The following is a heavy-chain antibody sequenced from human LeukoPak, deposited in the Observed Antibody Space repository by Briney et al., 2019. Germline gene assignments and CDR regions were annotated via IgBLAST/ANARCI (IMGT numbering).Heavy chain of an antibody. D-gene: IGHD3-3*01. V-gene: IGHV1-2*02. CDR2: INPNSGGT. Sequence: ASVKVSCKASGYTFTGYYMHWVRQAPGQGLEWMGWINPNSGGTNYAQKFQGRVTMTRDTSISTAYMELSRLRSDDTAVYYCARTYYDFWSGYFDPEYLSDAFDIWGQGTMVTVSS. J-gene: IGHJ3*02. CDR1: GYTFTGYY. CDR3: ARTYYDFWSGYFDPEYLSDAFDI.